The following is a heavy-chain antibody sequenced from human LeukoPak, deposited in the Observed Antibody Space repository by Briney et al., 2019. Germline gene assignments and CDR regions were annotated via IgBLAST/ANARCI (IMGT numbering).Heavy chain of an antibody. J-gene: IGHJ4*02. V-gene: IGHV4-59*01. CDR2: IYYSGST. D-gene: IGHD1-26*01. Sequence: SETLSLTCTVSGGSISSYYWSWIRQPPGKGLEWIGYIYYSGSTNYNPSLKSRVTISVDTSKNQFSLKLSSVTAADTAVYYCARDSWGAYYFDYWGQGTLVTVSS. CDR3: ARDSWGAYYFDY. CDR1: GGSISSYY.